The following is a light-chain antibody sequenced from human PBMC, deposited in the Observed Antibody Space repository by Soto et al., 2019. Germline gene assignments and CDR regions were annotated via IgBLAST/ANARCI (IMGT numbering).Light chain of an antibody. CDR1: QSVTGNY. Sequence: EVVLTQSPGTLSLSPGERATLSCGASQSVTGNYLAWYQQKPGQAPRLLIFGASTRATGIPDRFSGCGSRTDFIITISRLEHEDFAVYYCQHYYTSYTTFGQGTKVEIK. V-gene: IGKV3-20*01. CDR3: QHYYTSYTT. CDR2: GAS. J-gene: IGKJ1*01.